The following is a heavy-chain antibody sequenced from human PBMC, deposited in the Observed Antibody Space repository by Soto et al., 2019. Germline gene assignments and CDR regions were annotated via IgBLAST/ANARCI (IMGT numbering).Heavy chain of an antibody. D-gene: IGHD6-19*01. CDR1: GFTFNDYA. CDR2: ISLSGGTT. CDR3: AKDFFRYSSGWYSDN. J-gene: IGHJ4*02. V-gene: IGHV3-23*01. Sequence: PGGSLRLSCAASGFTFNDYAMSWVRQAPGKGLEWVSYISLSGGTTYYGDSVRGRFTVARDNSKNTLYLQMRSLRAEDTAIYFCAKDFFRYSSGWYSDNWGQGTRVTVSS.